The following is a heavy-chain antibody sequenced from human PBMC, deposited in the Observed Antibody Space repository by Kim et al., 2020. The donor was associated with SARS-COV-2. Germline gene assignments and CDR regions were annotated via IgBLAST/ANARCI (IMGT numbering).Heavy chain of an antibody. D-gene: IGHD3-10*01. V-gene: IGHV3-23*01. Sequence: GGSLRLSCAASGFTFSSYAMSWVRQAPGKGVEWVSAISGSGGSTYYADSVKGRFTISRDNSKNTLYLQMNSLRAEDTAVYYCAKAYYGSGSSPWGQGTLVTVSS. CDR3: AKAYYGSGSSP. CDR2: ISGSGGST. CDR1: GFTFSSYA. J-gene: IGHJ5*02.